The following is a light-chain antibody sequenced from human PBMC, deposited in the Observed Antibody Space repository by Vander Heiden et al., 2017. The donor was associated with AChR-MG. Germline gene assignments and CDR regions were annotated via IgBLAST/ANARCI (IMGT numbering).Light chain of an antibody. CDR1: QSISNY. Sequence: DIQMTQSPSSLAASVGDRVNITCRASQSISNYLHWYQHIPGKAPKLLIYDASSLQSGVPARFSDSGSGTDFTLTINNLQPEDFATYYCQQSYSLPLTCGGGTKVEIK. CDR3: QQSYSLPLT. J-gene: IGKJ4*01. CDR2: DAS. V-gene: IGKV1-39*01.